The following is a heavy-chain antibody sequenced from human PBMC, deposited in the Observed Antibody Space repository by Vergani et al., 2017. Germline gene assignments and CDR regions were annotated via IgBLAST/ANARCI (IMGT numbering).Heavy chain of an antibody. CDR3: ANDYYDSSGYPQSAFDY. CDR2: ISYDGNKK. D-gene: IGHD3-22*01. Sequence: QVQLVESGGGEVQPGRSLRLSCSAAGFPFSDYGVHWVRQAPGKGLEWVSVISYDGNKKNYADSVKGRFTISRDNSKNTLYLEMNALRAEDTAVYYCANDYYDSSGYPQSAFDYWGQGTLVTVSS. V-gene: IGHV3-30*18. CDR1: GFPFSDYG. J-gene: IGHJ4*02.